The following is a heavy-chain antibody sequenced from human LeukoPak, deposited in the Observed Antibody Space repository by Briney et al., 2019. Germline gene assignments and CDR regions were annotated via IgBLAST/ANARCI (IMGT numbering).Heavy chain of an antibody. CDR3: AKRRCSSTSCYNDY. D-gene: IGHD2-2*02. CDR2: ISSSSSTI. J-gene: IGHJ4*02. Sequence: PGGSLRLSCAASGFTFSSYTMNWVRQAPGKGLEWVSYISSSSSTIYYADSVKGRFTISRDNSKNTLYLQMNSLRAEDTAVYYCAKRRCSSTSCYNDYWGQGTLVTVSS. V-gene: IGHV3-48*01. CDR1: GFTFSSYT.